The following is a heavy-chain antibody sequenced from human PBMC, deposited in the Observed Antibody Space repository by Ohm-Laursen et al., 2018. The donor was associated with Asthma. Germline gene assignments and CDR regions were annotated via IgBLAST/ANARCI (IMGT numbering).Heavy chain of an antibody. CDR3: ARGACSGGSCYDAFDI. J-gene: IGHJ3*02. V-gene: IGHV3-21*01. D-gene: IGHD2-15*01. Sequence: SLRLSCAASGFTFSSYSMNWVRQAPGKGLEWVSSISSSSSYICYADSVKGRFTISRDNAKNSLYLQMNSLRAEDTAVYYCARGACSGGSCYDAFDIWGQGTMVTVSS. CDR1: GFTFSSYS. CDR2: ISSSSSYI.